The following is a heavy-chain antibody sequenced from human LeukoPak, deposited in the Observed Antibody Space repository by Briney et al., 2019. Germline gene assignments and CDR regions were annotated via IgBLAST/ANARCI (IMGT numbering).Heavy chain of an antibody. CDR1: GFTFRLYA. Sequence: GGSLRLSCASSGFTFRLYAMSWLRQRPGNGLDWVSVISGSGGSTYYADSGKGRFTISRDNSKNTLYLQLNSLRPEDTAVYYCAKDGDSSSGWYSVYWGQGTLVTVSS. CDR2: ISGSGGST. CDR3: AKDGDSSSGWYSVY. D-gene: IGHD6-19*01. J-gene: IGHJ4*02. V-gene: IGHV3-23*01.